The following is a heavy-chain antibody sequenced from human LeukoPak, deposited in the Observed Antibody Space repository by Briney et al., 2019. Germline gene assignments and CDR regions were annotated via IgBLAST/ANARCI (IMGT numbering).Heavy chain of an antibody. Sequence: GGSLRLSCAASGFIFSSYAMHWVRQSPGKGLEYVSAISSNGGRTYYADSVKGRFTVSRDNSKKTLFLQVGSLRTEDMAVYYCARVWGYYYMDVWGKGTTVTISS. J-gene: IGHJ6*03. V-gene: IGHV3-64*02. CDR1: GFIFSSYA. D-gene: IGHD3-16*01. CDR3: ARVWGYYYMDV. CDR2: ISSNGGRT.